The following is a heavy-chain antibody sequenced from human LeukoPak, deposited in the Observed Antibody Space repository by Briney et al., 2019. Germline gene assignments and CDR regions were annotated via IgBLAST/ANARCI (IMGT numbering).Heavy chain of an antibody. V-gene: IGHV4-31*03. J-gene: IGHJ4*02. Sequence: SQTLSLTCTVSGGSISSGGYYWSWIRQHPGKGLEWIGYIYYSGSTYYNPSLKSRVTISVDTSKNQLSLKLSSVTAADTAVYYCASNENYDFWSGYYYYFDYWGQGTLVTVSS. CDR1: GGSISSGGYY. CDR3: ASNENYDFWSGYYYYFDY. CDR2: IYYSGST. D-gene: IGHD3-3*01.